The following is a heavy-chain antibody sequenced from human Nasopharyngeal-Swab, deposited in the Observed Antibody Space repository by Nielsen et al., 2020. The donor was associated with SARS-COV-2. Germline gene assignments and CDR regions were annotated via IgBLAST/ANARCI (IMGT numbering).Heavy chain of an antibody. D-gene: IGHD3-10*01. CDR2: IIPIFGTA. V-gene: IGHV1-69*13. CDR1: GGTFSSYA. CDR3: ARDGAGITMVRGVSRPSYSWFDP. J-gene: IGHJ5*02. Sequence: SVQVSCKASGGTFSSYAISWVRQAPGQGLEWMGGIIPIFGTANYAQKFQGRVTITADESTSTAYMELSSLRSEDPAVYYCARDGAGITMVRGVSRPSYSWFDPWGQGTLVTVSS.